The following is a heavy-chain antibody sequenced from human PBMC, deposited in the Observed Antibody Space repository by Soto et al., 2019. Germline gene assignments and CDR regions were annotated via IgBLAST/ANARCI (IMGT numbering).Heavy chain of an antibody. D-gene: IGHD2-15*01. J-gene: IGHJ3*02. CDR3: ARGLALGYCSGGSCPWGAFDI. Sequence: GGSLRLSCVGSGFNFSSYAMGWVRQAPGKGLEWVAVIWYDGSNKYYADSVKGRFTISRDNSKNTLYLQMNSLRAEDTAVYYCARGLALGYCSGGSCPWGAFDIWGQGTMVTVSS. CDR1: GFNFSSYA. CDR2: IWYDGSNK. V-gene: IGHV3-33*08.